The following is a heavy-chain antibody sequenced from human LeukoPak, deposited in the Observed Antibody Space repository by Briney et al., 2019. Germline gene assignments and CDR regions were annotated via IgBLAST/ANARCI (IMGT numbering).Heavy chain of an antibody. CDR1: GFTFSSYG. Sequence: GGSLRLSCAASGFTFSSYGMHWVRQAPGKGLEWVAVIWYDGSNKYYADSVKGRFTISRDNSKNTLYLQMNSLRAEDTAVYYCAKVRYSSGWYGDYWGQGTLVTVSS. CDR2: IWYDGSNK. J-gene: IGHJ4*02. CDR3: AKVRYSSGWYGDY. D-gene: IGHD6-19*01. V-gene: IGHV3-33*06.